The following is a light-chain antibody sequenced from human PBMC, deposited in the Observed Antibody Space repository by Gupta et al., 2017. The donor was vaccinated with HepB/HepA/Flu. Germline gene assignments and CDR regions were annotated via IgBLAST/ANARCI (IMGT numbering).Light chain of an antibody. CDR3: SSYTSSSTLV. CDR2: DVS. V-gene: IGLV2-14*03. J-gene: IGLJ2*01. Sequence: QPALTPHASVSGSPGQSITIPCTGTSSDLGAYDYVSWYQQHPGKAPKLMIYDVSNRPSGFSNRFSGSKSGNTASLTISGLQAEDEADYYCSSYTSSSTLVFGGGTKLTVL. CDR1: SSDLGAYDY.